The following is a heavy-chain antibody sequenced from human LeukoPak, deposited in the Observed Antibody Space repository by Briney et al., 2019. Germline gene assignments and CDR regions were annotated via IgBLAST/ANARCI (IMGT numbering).Heavy chain of an antibody. V-gene: IGHV1-46*01. D-gene: IGHD6-19*01. CDR2: INPSGGST. CDR1: GYIFTSYN. Sequence: ASVTVSCKASGYIFTSYNIYWVRQAPGQGLEWMGIINPSGGSTNYAQKFQGRVTMTRDTSTGTVYMELSSLRSEDTAVYYCARFAVHRRITVAGQFGLDYWGQGTLVSLSS. J-gene: IGHJ4*02. CDR3: ARFAVHRRITVAGQFGLDY.